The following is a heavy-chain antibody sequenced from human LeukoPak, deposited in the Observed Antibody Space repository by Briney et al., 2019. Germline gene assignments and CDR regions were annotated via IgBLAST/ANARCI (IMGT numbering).Heavy chain of an antibody. Sequence: GGSLRLSCAASGFTFSSYGMHWVRQAPGKGLEWLAVISYDGSNKYYADSVKGRFTISRDNSKNTLYLQMNSLRAEDTAVYYCAKDDGSGSSHYYYGMDVWGKGTTVIVSP. V-gene: IGHV3-30*18. CDR1: GFTFSSYG. CDR3: AKDDGSGSSHYYYGMDV. CDR2: ISYDGSNK. D-gene: IGHD3-10*01. J-gene: IGHJ6*04.